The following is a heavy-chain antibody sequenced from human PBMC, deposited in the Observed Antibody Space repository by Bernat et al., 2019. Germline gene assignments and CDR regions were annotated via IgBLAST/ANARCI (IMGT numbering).Heavy chain of an antibody. Sequence: EVQLLESGGGWIQPGGSLRLSGAASGFTFSNYVMSWVRQAPGKGLEWVSGISGSGSSTYYADSVKGRFTISRDNSKNTLYLQMNSLRAEDTAIYYCAIAPKYWGEGTLVTVSS. CDR1: GFTFSNYV. J-gene: IGHJ4*02. V-gene: IGHV3-23*01. CDR2: ISGSGSST. CDR3: AIAPKY.